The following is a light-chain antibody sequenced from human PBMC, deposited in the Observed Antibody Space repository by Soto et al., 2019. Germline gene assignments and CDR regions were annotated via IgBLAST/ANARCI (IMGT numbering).Light chain of an antibody. CDR2: EVS. CDR1: SSDVGGHKY. V-gene: IGLV2-14*01. CDR3: SSYTSSSPCV. Sequence: QSVLAQPASVSGSPGQSITISCTGTSSDVGGHKYVSWYQQHPGKAPKLMIYEVSNRPSGVSNRFSGSKSGNMASLTISGLQAEDEADYYCSSYTSSSPCVFGTGTKVTVL. J-gene: IGLJ1*01.